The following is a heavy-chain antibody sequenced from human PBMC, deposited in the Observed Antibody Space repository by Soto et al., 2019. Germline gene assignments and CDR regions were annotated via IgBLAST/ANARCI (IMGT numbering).Heavy chain of an antibody. V-gene: IGHV4-34*01. Sequence: QVQLQQWGAGLLKPSETLSLTCAVYGGSFSGYYWSWIRQPPGKGLEWIGEINHSGSTNYNPSLKSRVTLSVDTSKNQFSLKLSSVTAADTAVYYCARPTRQWLGLRYYYGMDVWGQGTTVTVSS. CDR3: ARPTRQWLGLRYYYGMDV. D-gene: IGHD6-19*01. CDR1: GGSFSGYY. J-gene: IGHJ6*02. CDR2: INHSGST.